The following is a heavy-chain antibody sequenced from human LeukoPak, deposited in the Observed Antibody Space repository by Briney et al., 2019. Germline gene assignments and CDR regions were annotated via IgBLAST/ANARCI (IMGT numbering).Heavy chain of an antibody. CDR2: TSGDGANT. CDR1: GFTLSEYA. D-gene: IGHD5-12*01. V-gene: IGHV3-64*01. J-gene: IGHJ4*02. Sequence: PGGSLRLSCATSGFTLSEYAMFWVRQGPGKGLEYVSATSGDGANTFYGNSVKDRFTISRDISKKTLHLPMDSLRVEDMAVYFCVRGRSGYYFDYWGQGILVTVSS. CDR3: VRGRSGYYFDY.